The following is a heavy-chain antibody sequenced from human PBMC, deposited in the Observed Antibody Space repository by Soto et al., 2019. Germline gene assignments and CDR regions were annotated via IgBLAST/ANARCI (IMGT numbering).Heavy chain of an antibody. V-gene: IGHV1-18*01. CDR2: ISGYNGNT. CDR1: GYTFTNYG. J-gene: IGHJ6*02. Sequence: QVQVVQSGDEVKKPGASVKVSCKASGYTFTNYGFSWVRQAPGQGLEWMGWISGYNGNTKYAEKFQGRVTMTTDTSXRTAHMELRSLRSADTAVHYCARESQAPYYYYGMDVWGQGTAVTVSS. CDR3: ARESQAPYYYYGMDV.